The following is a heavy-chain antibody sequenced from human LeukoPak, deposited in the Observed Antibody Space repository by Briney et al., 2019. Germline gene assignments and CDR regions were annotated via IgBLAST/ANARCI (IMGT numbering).Heavy chain of an antibody. CDR3: AASKKYGSGSYYVYYMDV. D-gene: IGHD3-10*01. V-gene: IGHV4-34*01. Sequence: SETLSLTCAVYGGSSSGYYWSWIRQPPGKGLEWIGEINHSGSTNYNPSLKSRVTISVDTSENQFSLRLSSVTAADTAVYYCAASKKYGSGSYYVYYMDVWGKGTTVTISS. CDR2: INHSGST. CDR1: GGSSSGYY. J-gene: IGHJ6*03.